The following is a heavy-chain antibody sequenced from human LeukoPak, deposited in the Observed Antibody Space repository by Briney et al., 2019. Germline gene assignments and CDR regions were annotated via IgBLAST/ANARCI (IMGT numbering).Heavy chain of an antibody. CDR3: ARDMKFDTYYDFWSGFTGFSN. CDR2: ISYDGSNK. J-gene: IGHJ4*02. D-gene: IGHD3-3*01. CDR1: GFTFSSYA. V-gene: IGHV3-30-3*01. Sequence: GSLRLSCAASGFTFSSYAMHWVRQAPGKGLEWVAVISYDGSNKYYADSVKGRFTISRDNPKNTLYLQMNSLRAEDTAVYYCARDMKFDTYYDFWSGFTGFSNWGQGTLVTVSS.